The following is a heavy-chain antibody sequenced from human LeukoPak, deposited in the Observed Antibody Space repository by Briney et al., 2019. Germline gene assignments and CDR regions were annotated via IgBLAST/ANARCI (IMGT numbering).Heavy chain of an antibody. J-gene: IGHJ6*03. CDR1: GGSISSYY. CDR2: IYTSGST. D-gene: IGHD2-2*01. CDR3: ARSGIVVVPAATEPLYYYYYMDV. Sequence: SETLSLTCTVSGGSISSYYWSWIRQPAGKGLEWIGRIYTSGSTNYNPSLKSRVTMSVDTSKNQFSLKLSSVTAADTAVYYCARSGIVVVPAATEPLYYYYYMDVWGKGTTVTVSS. V-gene: IGHV4-4*07.